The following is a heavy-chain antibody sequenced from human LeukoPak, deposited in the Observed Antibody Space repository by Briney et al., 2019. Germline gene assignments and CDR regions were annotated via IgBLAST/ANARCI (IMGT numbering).Heavy chain of an antibody. CDR2: IIPIFGTA. CDR1: AGTLSSYA. D-gene: IGHD3-22*01. V-gene: IGHV1-69*13. Sequence: SVKVSCKPSAGTLSSYAISWVRQAPGQGLEWMGGIIPIFGTANYAQKFQGRVTITADESTSTAYMELSSLRSEDTAVYYCARAGGGSSVYYYDSFQVPEIDYCGQGSLVTVSS. CDR3: ARAGGGSSVYYYDSFQVPEIDY. J-gene: IGHJ4*02.